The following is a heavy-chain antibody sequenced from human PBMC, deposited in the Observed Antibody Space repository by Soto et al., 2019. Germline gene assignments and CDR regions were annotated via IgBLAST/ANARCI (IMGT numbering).Heavy chain of an antibody. CDR2: IKSKTDGGTT. Sequence: GGSLRLSCAASGFTFSNAWMNWVRQAPGKGLEWVGRIKSKTDGGTTDYAEPVKGRLTISRDDSKNTLYLQMNSLKTEDTAVYYCTTASYYYYYGMDVWGQGTTVTVSS. CDR3: TTASYYYYYGMDV. J-gene: IGHJ6*02. CDR1: GFTFSNAW. V-gene: IGHV3-15*07.